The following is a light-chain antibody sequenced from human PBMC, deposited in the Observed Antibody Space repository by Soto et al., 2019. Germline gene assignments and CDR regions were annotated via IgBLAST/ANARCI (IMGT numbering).Light chain of an antibody. Sequence: EIVLTQSPGTLSVSPGERVTLSCRASQSVSSSYLAWYQQRPGQAPRLLIFGASYRATGIPDRFSGSGSGTDFTLTISRLEPEDFAVYYCQQYSSSPPEFTFGPGNKVDGK. J-gene: IGKJ3*01. V-gene: IGKV3-20*01. CDR2: GAS. CDR1: QSVSSSY. CDR3: QQYSSSPPEFT.